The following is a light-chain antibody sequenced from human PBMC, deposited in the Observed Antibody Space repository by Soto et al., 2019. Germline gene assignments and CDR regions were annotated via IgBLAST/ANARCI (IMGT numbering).Light chain of an antibody. Sequence: DIQMTQSPSALSASVGDSVTITCRASQTISGYLSWFQQKPGQAPKLLIHGAFRLRSGVPSRFSGSGSGTDFTLTISSLQPEDFATYYCHQTFKTPHTFGGGTKLEIK. J-gene: IGKJ4*01. V-gene: IGKV1-39*01. CDR2: GAF. CDR1: QTISGY. CDR3: HQTFKTPHT.